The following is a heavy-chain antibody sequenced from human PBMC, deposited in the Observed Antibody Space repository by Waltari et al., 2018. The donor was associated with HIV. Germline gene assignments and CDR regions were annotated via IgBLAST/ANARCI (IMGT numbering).Heavy chain of an antibody. D-gene: IGHD3-9*01. CDR3: ARGRSSRWFRPWGGFDT. CDR2: LNTVVGQA. CDR1: GYKFETYA. Sequence: QVRLIQSQSEVKKPGASLRISCQASGYKFETYAMNWLRQGPGQGLEWLGWLNTVVGQATGLQSFFGRVDISLNNSLLTTFLEIKDLRLEDAATYYCARGRSSRWFRPWGGFDTWGQGT. V-gene: IGHV7-4-1*02. J-gene: IGHJ1*01.